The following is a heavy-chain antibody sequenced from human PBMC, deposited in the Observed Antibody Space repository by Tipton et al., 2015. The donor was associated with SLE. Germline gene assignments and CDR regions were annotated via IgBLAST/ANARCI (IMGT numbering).Heavy chain of an antibody. J-gene: IGHJ6*03. Sequence: QLVQSGAEVKKPGSSVRVSCKASGGFFSTYAIAWVRQAPGQRLEWMGGIIPMSGTPNYSQKFQGRVTITTDESTSTAYMDLSGLTSEDTAVYYCGTVGNQRFRYYYYYMDVWGKGTTVTVSS. D-gene: IGHD1-14*01. V-gene: IGHV1-69*05. CDR3: GTVGNQRFRYYYYYMDV. CDR1: GGFFSTYA. CDR2: IIPMSGTP.